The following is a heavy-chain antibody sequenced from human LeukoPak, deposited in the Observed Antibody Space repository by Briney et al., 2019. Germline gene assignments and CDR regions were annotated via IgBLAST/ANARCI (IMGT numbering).Heavy chain of an antibody. CDR1: GFTVSSNY. Sequence: GGSLRLSSAASGFTVSSNYMSWVRQAPGKGLEWVSSISSSSSYIYYADSVKGRFTISRDNAKNSLYLQMNSLRAEDTAVYYCARDDGSGSYYDFDYWGQGTLVTVSS. D-gene: IGHD3-10*01. J-gene: IGHJ4*02. V-gene: IGHV3-21*01. CDR3: ARDDGSGSYYDFDY. CDR2: ISSSSSYI.